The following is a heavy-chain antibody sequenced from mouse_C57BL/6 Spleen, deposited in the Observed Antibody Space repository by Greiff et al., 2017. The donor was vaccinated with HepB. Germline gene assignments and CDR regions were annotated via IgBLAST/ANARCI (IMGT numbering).Heavy chain of an antibody. V-gene: IGHV5-16*01. Sequence: EVQRVESEGGLVQPGSSMKLSCTASGFTFSDYYMAWVRQVPEKGLEWVANINYDGSSTYYLDSLKSRFIISRDNAKNILYLQMSSLKSEDTATYYCARGDYYGSRDGYFDVWGTGTTVTVSS. D-gene: IGHD1-1*01. CDR1: GFTFSDYY. J-gene: IGHJ1*03. CDR2: INYDGSST. CDR3: ARGDYYGSRDGYFDV.